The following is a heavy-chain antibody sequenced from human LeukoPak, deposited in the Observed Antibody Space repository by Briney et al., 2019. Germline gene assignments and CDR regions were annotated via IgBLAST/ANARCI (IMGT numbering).Heavy chain of an antibody. D-gene: IGHD3-22*01. Sequence: GGSLRLSCAASRFTFSTYGMNWVRQAPGKGLEWVAFIRYDGSNKYYADSVKGRFTISRDNSKNTLYLQMNSLRAEDTAVYYCARERGYYYDSSGYCFDYWGQGTLVTVSS. V-gene: IGHV3-30*02. CDR1: RFTFSTYG. CDR3: ARERGYYYDSSGYCFDY. CDR2: IRYDGSNK. J-gene: IGHJ4*02.